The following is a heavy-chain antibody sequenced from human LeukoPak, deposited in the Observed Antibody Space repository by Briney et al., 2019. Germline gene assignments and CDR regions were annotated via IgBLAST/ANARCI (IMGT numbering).Heavy chain of an antibody. CDR3: ARAIPLDC. Sequence: GGSLRLSCAASGFTFSSYEMNWVRQAPGKGLEWVSYISSSGSTIYNADSVKGRFTISRDNAKNSLYLQMNGLRAEDSAVYYCARAIPLDCWGQGTLVTVSS. V-gene: IGHV3-48*03. CDR1: GFTFSSYE. J-gene: IGHJ4*02. CDR2: ISSSGSTI.